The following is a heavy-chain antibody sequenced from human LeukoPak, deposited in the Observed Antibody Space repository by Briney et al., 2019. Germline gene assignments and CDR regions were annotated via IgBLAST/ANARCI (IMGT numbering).Heavy chain of an antibody. CDR3: ARTFGVGGYYNYYYGMDV. CDR2: ISSSSSYI. J-gene: IGHJ6*02. D-gene: IGHD3-3*01. Sequence: GGSLRLSCAASGLTFSSYSMNWVRQAPGRGLEWVSSISSSSSYIYYADSVKGRFTISRDNAKNSLYLQMNSLRAEDTAVYYCARTFGVGGYYNYYYGMDVWGQGTTVTVSS. CDR1: GLTFSSYS. V-gene: IGHV3-21*01.